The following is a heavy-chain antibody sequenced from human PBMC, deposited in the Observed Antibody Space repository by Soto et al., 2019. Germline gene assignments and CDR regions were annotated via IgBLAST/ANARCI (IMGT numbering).Heavy chain of an antibody. Sequence: QVQLVESGGGVVQPGRSLRLSCAASGFTFSSYGMHWVRQAPGKGLEWVAVISYDGSNKYYADSVKGRFTISRDNSKNTLYLQMNSLRAADTAVYYCAKSLRYIGSYFEYWGQGTLVTVSS. CDR2: ISYDGSNK. CDR1: GFTFSSYG. D-gene: IGHD1-26*01. CDR3: AKSLRYIGSYFEY. J-gene: IGHJ4*02. V-gene: IGHV3-30*18.